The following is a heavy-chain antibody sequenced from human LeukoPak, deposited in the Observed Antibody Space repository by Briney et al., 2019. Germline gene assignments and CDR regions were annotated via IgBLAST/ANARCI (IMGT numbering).Heavy chain of an antibody. D-gene: IGHD1-26*01. CDR3: AREVGYSSSYYGRFDP. V-gene: IGHV1-2*06. CDR2: VNANNGDT. Sequence: ASVKVSCKASDYTFTCYYLHWVRQAPGQGLEWMGRVNANNGDTKYAQKFQGRVTITSDRSISTAYMELARLRSDDTAVFYCAREVGYSSSYYGRFDPWGQGTLVIVSS. CDR1: DYTFTCYY. J-gene: IGHJ5*02.